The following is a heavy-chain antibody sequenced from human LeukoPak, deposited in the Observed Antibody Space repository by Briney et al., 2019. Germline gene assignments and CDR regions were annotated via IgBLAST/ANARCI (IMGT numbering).Heavy chain of an antibody. CDR3: ARDPMGYYYGSGRPYYYGMDV. D-gene: IGHD3-10*01. Sequence: SETLSLTCTVSGGSISTYYWSWIRQPAGKGLEWIGRIYSSGSTNYNPSLKSRVTMSVDTSKNQFSLKLSSATAAGTAVYYCARDPMGYYYGSGRPYYYGMDVWGQGTTVTVSS. CDR2: IYSSGST. V-gene: IGHV4-4*07. CDR1: GGSISTYY. J-gene: IGHJ6*02.